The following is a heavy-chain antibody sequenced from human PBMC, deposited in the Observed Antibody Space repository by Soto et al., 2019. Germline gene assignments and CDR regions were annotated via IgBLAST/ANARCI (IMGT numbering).Heavy chain of an antibody. J-gene: IGHJ5*02. V-gene: IGHV1-3*01. D-gene: IGHD2-21*02. CDR2: INAGNGNT. CDR3: ARTAFPPHIVLVTGGVGWFDP. CDR1: GYTFSIYP. Sequence: RASVNLSCKASGYTFSIYPSRWRRQAPGQRLEWIGWINAGNGNTKYSQKFQGRGTITRDTSASTAYMELSSLRSADTAVYYCARTAFPPHIVLVTGGVGWFDPWGEGTLVTVSS.